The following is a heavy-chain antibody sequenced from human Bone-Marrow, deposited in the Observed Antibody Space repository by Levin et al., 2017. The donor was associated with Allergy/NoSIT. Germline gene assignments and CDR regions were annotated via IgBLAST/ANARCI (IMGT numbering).Heavy chain of an antibody. D-gene: IGHD6-13*01. CDR3: TRHRDSSSWPIDY. CDR2: IRSKANSYAT. J-gene: IGHJ4*02. V-gene: IGHV3-73*01. CDR1: GFTFSGSA. Sequence: GGSLRLSCAASGFTFSGSAMHWVRQASGKGLEWVGRIRSKANSYATAYAASVKGRFTISRDDSKNTAYLQMNSLKTEDTAVYYCTRHRDSSSWPIDYWGQGTLVTVSS.